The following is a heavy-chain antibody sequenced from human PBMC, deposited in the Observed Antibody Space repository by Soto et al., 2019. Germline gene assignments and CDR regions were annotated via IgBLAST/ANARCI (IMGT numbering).Heavy chain of an antibody. CDR1: GVTVSSNY. D-gene: IGHD5-18*01. J-gene: IGHJ4*02. Sequence: GSLRLSCAASGVTVSSNYMSWVRQAPGKGLEWVSVIYSGGSTYHADSVKGRFTISRDNSKNTLYLQMNSLRAEDTAVYYCARHGYNYGGGYFDYWGQGTLVTVSS. CDR3: ARHGYNYGGGYFDY. CDR2: IYSGGST. V-gene: IGHV3-66*04.